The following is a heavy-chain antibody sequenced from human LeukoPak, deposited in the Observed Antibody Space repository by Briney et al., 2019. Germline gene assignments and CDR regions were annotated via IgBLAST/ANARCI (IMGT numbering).Heavy chain of an antibody. CDR1: GFTFSSYA. CDR3: AKAKYYYGSGSYPFDY. J-gene: IGHJ4*02. V-gene: IGHV3-23*01. CDR2: ISGSGGST. Sequence: GGSLRLSCAASGFTFSSYAMSWVRQAPGKGLEWVSVISGSGGSTYYADSVKGRFTISRDNSKNTLYLQMNSLRAEDTAVYYCAKAKYYYGSGSYPFDYWGQGTLVTVSS. D-gene: IGHD3-10*01.